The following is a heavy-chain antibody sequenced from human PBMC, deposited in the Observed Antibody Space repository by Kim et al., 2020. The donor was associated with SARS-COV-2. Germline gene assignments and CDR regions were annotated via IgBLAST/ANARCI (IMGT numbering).Heavy chain of an antibody. Sequence: DSVEGRFTISRDDAKSTLYLQMNSLSAEDTAVYCCVNGDDAGNDYSCGVDVWGQGTTVTVSS. J-gene: IGHJ6*02. CDR3: VNGDDAGNDYSCGVDV. V-gene: IGHV3-33*06. D-gene: IGHD1-1*01.